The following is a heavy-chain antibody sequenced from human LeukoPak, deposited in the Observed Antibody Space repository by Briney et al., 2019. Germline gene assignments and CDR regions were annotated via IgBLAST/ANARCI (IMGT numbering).Heavy chain of an antibody. CDR1: GFTFSSYG. CDR2: IRYDGSNK. J-gene: IGHJ6*03. Sequence: PGGSLRLSCAASGFTFSSYGMHWVRQAPGKGLEWVAFIRYDGSNKYYADSVKGRFTISRDNSKNTLYLQMNSLRAEDTAVYYCAKDGDLYYYYYMDVWGKGTTVTVSS. D-gene: IGHD2-21*01. CDR3: AKDGDLYYYYYMDV. V-gene: IGHV3-30*02.